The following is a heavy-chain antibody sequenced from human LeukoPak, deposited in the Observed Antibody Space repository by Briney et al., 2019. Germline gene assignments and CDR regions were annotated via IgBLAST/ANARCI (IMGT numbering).Heavy chain of an antibody. J-gene: IGHJ6*02. CDR3: ARARKPRVTVGITGTTAFYYYGMDV. D-gene: IGHD1-20*01. CDR2: INPNSGGT. Sequence: GASVKVSCKASGYTFTGYYMHWVRQAPGQGLEWMGWINPNSGGTNYVQKFQGRVTMTRDTSIGTAYMELSRLRSDDTAVYYCARARKPRVTVGITGTTAFYYYGMDVWGQGTTVTVSS. V-gene: IGHV1-2*02. CDR1: GYTFTGYY.